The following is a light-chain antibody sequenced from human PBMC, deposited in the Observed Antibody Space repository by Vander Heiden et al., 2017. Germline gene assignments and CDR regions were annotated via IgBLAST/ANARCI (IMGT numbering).Light chain of an antibody. Sequence: QSALTQPRSVSGSPGQSVTLSCTGTSSDVGGYNYVSWYQHHPGKAPKLMIYDVSKRPSGVPDRFSGSKSGNTASLTISGLQAEDEADYYCCSYAGSYTVVFGGGTKLTVL. V-gene: IGLV2-11*01. J-gene: IGLJ2*01. CDR1: SSDVGGYNY. CDR3: CSYAGSYTVV. CDR2: DVS.